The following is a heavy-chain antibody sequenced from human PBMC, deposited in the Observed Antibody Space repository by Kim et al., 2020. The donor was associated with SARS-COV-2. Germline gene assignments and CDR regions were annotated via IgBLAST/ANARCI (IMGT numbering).Heavy chain of an antibody. CDR2: INSDGRNT. D-gene: IGHD2-2*01. J-gene: IGHJ6*02. CDR3: ARSRELDV. CDR1: GFTFSSYS. V-gene: IGHV3-74*01. Sequence: GGSLRLSCAASGFTFSSYSIHWVRQVPGQGLVWVSRINSDGRNTIYADSVKGRFTVSRDNAKNTLYLQMHSLRAEDTAVYYCARSRELDVWGQGTTVTVSS.